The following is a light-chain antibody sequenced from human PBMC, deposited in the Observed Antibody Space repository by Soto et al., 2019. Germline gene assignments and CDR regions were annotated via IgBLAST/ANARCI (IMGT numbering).Light chain of an antibody. Sequence: EIVLTQPPDTLSLSPGEGASLSCRARQGVHPFAAWHQQPPDPAPRLLNYAASTRATGAPARFSGSASGTDFPLTISRLYPEDFAVYYCHQRSNWPPDTFGQGTRLEIK. CDR3: HQRSNWPPDT. CDR1: QGVHPF. V-gene: IGKV3-11*01. CDR2: AAS. J-gene: IGKJ5*01.